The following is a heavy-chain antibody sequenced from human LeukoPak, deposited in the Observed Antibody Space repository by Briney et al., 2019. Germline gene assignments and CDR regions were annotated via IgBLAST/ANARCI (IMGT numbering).Heavy chain of an antibody. V-gene: IGHV1-58*02. J-gene: IGHJ4*02. CDR2: IVVGSGNT. D-gene: IGHD3-22*01. Sequence: SVKVSCKASGFTFTSSAMLWVRQARGQRLEWIGWIVVGSGNTNYAQKFQERVTITRDMSTSTAYMALSSLRSEDTAVYYCAANPYYYDSSGYLDYWGQGTLVTVSS. CDR1: GFTFTSSA. CDR3: AANPYYYDSSGYLDY.